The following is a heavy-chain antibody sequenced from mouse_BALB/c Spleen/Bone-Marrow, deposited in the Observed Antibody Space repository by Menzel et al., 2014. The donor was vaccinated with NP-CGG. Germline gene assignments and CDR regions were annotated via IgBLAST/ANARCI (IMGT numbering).Heavy chain of an antibody. CDR2: IWSDGST. J-gene: IGHJ4*01. Sequence: VQLQQSGPDLVTPSPSLSITCTVSGFSLTSYGVHWVRQPPGKGLEWLGVIWSDGSTTYNSALKSRLSISKDNTKSQIFLKMNRLQTDDTAMYYCSKHVNYAMDYWGQGTSVTVSS. CDR3: SKHVNYAMDY. V-gene: IGHV2-6-2*01. CDR1: GFSLTSYG.